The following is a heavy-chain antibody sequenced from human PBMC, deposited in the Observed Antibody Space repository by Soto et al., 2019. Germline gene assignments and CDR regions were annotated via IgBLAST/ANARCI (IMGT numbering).Heavy chain of an antibody. D-gene: IGHD4-17*01. CDR1: GFTFSSYA. CDR3: ARVPRDYGDSH. J-gene: IGHJ4*02. CDR2: ISSNGGST. V-gene: IGHV3-64*04. Sequence: GGSLRLSCAASGFTFSSYAMHWVRQAPGKGLEYVSAISSNGGSTYYANSVKGRFTISRDNAKNSLYLQMNSLRAEDTAVYYCARVPRDYGDSHWGQGTLVTVSS.